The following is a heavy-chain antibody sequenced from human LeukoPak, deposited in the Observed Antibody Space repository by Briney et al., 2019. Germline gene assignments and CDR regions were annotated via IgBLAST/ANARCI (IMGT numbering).Heavy chain of an antibody. J-gene: IGHJ4*02. CDR2: IRGSGAST. Sequence: GESLRLSCAASGSTFSSNGVSWVSPAPGNGLEWDSAIRGSGASTYHADSVTGRFTISRDNSKNTLYLQMNSLRAEDTAVYYCAKARATMVRGASRYFDYWGQGTLVTVSS. CDR1: GSTFSSNG. CDR3: AKARATMVRGASRYFDY. D-gene: IGHD3-10*01. V-gene: IGHV3-23*01.